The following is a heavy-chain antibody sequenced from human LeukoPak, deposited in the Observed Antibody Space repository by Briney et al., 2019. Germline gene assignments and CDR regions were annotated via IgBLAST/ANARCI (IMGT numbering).Heavy chain of an antibody. D-gene: IGHD3-22*01. V-gene: IGHV4-34*01. CDR3: ARFSDSSGYYFIDY. Sequence: KPSETLSLTCAVYGGSFSGYYWSWICQPPGKGLEWIGEINHSGSTNYDPSLKSRVTISVDTSKNQFSLKLSSVTAADTAVYYCARFSDSSGYYFIDYWGQGTLVTVSS. CDR2: INHSGST. CDR1: GGSFSGYY. J-gene: IGHJ4*02.